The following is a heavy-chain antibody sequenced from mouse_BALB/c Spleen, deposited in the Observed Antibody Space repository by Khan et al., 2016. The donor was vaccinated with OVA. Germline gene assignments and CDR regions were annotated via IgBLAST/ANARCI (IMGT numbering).Heavy chain of an antibody. CDR2: INPSNDYT. CDR1: GYTFTSYT. CDR3: TRAVSYSGNYGAWFAY. J-gene: IGHJ3*01. V-gene: IGHV1-4*01. D-gene: IGHD2-10*01. Sequence: QVQLQQSGAELARPGASVKMSCKVSGYTFTSYTMHWVKQRPGQGLEWIGYINPSNDYTNYNQKFKDKATLTADKSSSTAYMQLSSLTSEDSAVSDGTRAVSYSGNYGAWFAYWGQGTMLTVSS.